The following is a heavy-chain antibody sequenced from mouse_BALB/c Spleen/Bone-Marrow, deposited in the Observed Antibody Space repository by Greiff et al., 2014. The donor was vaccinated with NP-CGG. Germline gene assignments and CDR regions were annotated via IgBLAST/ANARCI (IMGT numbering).Heavy chain of an antibody. CDR1: DFNIKDTY. CDR3: AYYRYDEGGFAF. CDR2: IDPANGNT. J-gene: IGHJ3*01. D-gene: IGHD2-14*01. Sequence: VHVKQSGAELVKPGASVKLSCTASDFNIKDTYMHWVKQRPEQGLEWIVGIDPANGNTKYDPKFQGKATITADTSSNTAYLQLSSLTSEDTAVYYCAYYRYDEGGFAFWGQGTLVTVSA. V-gene: IGHV14-3*02.